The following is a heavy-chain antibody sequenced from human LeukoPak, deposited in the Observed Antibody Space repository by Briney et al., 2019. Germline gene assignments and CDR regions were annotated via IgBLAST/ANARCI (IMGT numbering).Heavy chain of an antibody. D-gene: IGHD4-17*01. V-gene: IGHV4-30-2*01. CDR2: IYHSGST. CDR3: ARGFSGDYVFDY. J-gene: IGHJ4*02. CDR1: GGSISSGVYY. Sequence: SSQTLSLTCTVSGGSISSGVYYWSWIRQPPGKGLEWIGYIYHSGSTYYNPSLKSRVTISVDRSKNQFSLKLSSVTAADTAVYYCARGFSGDYVFDYWGQGTLVTVSS.